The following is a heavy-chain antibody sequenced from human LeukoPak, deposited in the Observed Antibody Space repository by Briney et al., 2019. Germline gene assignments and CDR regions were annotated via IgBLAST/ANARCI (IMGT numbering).Heavy chain of an antibody. V-gene: IGHV3-66*01. D-gene: IGHD3-22*01. CDR3: ASYDSSGYYYYYYGMDV. J-gene: IGHJ6*02. CDR2: IYSGGST. CDR1: GFTVSSNY. Sequence: GGSLRLSCAASGFTVSSNYMSWVRQAPGKGLEWVSVIYSGGSTYYADPVKGRFTISRDNSKNTLYLQMNSLRAEDTAVYYCASYDSSGYYYYYYGMDVWGQGTTVTVSS.